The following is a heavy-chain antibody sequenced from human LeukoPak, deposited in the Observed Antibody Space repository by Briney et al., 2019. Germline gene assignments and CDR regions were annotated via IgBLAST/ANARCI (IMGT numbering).Heavy chain of an antibody. D-gene: IGHD2-2*01. CDR1: DGSFSGYY. CDR3: ARGPPAKPGTGYYYGMDV. Sequence: PSETLSLTCAVYDGSFSGYYWSWIRQPPGKGLEWIGEINHSGSTNYNPSLKSRVTISVDMSENQFSLKLSSVTAADTAVFYCARGPPAKPGTGYYYGMDVWGQGTTVTVSS. J-gene: IGHJ6*02. CDR2: INHSGST. V-gene: IGHV4-34*01.